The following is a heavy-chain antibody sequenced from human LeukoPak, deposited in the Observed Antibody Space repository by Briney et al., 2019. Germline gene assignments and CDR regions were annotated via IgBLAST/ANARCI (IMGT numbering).Heavy chain of an antibody. D-gene: IGHD3-22*01. J-gene: IGHJ4*02. CDR3: ARAPFYYDSSGYPYFDG. CDR1: GFXISTNY. CDR2: MYTGGST. Sequence: PGGSLRLSCAASGFXISTNYMSWVRQAPGKGLEWVSVMYTGGSTYYADSVKGRFTISRDNSKNTLYLQMNSLRAEDTALYYCARAPFYYDSSGYPYFDGWGQGTLVTVSS. V-gene: IGHV3-53*01.